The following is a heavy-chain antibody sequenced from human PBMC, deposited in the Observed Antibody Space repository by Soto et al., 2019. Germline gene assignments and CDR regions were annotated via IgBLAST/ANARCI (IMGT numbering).Heavy chain of an antibody. CDR1: GFTFSSYA. CDR3: AKEGYDSSGYYLGYVVDY. V-gene: IGHV3-23*01. Sequence: GGSLRLSCAASGFTFSSYAMSWVRQAPGKGLEWVSAISGSGGSTYYADSVKGRFTISRDNSKNTLYLQMNSLRAEDTAVYYCAKEGYDSSGYYLGYVVDYWGQGTLVTVSS. J-gene: IGHJ4*02. D-gene: IGHD3-22*01. CDR2: ISGSGGST.